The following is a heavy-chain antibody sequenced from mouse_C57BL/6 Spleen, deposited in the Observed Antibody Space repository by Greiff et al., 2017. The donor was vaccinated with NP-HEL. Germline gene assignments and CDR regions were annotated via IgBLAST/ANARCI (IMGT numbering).Heavy chain of an antibody. D-gene: IGHD1-1*01. CDR3: ARKLRGRNYFDY. CDR2: IDPSDSYT. J-gene: IGHJ2*01. CDR1: GYTFTSYW. Sequence: QVQLQQPGAELVKPGASVKLSCKASGYTFTSYWMQWVKQRPGQGLEWIGEIDPSDSYTNYNQKFKGKATLTVDTSSSTAYMQLSSLTSEDSAVYYCARKLRGRNYFDYWGQGTTLTVSS. V-gene: IGHV1-50*01.